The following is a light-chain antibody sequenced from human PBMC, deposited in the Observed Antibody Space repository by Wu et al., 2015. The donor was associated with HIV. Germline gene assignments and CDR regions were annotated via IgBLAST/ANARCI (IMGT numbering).Light chain of an antibody. Sequence: EIMMTQSPATLSVSPGERATLSCKASQSVSNRVAWYQQKPGQAPRLLIYGASTRVSGIPARFTGSGSGTEFTLTISSMQSEDVTLYYCHQYNHWPGTFGQGTKLEI. CDR2: GAS. J-gene: IGKJ2*02. CDR3: HQYNHWPGT. V-gene: IGKV3-15*01. CDR1: QSVSNR.